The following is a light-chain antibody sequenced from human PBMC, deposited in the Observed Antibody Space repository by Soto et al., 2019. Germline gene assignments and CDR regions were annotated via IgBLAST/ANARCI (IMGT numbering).Light chain of an antibody. J-gene: IGKJ4*01. V-gene: IGKV3-11*01. CDR1: QSVRSY. CDR2: DTS. CDR3: QQRNNWPLLT. Sequence: EIVLTQSPATLSLSPGERATLSCRASQSVRSYLAWYQQKPGQAPRVLIYDTSNRATGIPARFSGSGSGTNFTLTISSRETEDFAVYYCQQRNNWPLLTFGGGTRVEIK.